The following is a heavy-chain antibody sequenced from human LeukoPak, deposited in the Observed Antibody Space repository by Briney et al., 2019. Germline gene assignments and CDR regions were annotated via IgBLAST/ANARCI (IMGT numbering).Heavy chain of an antibody. D-gene: IGHD3-16*02. Sequence: VASVKVSCKASGYTFTGYYMHWVRQAPGQGLEWRGRINPNSGGRNYAQKFQGRVTMTRDTSISTAYMELSRLRSDDTAVYYCARGPYDYVWGSYRKTAYYYYYGMDVWGQGTTVTVSS. CDR3: ARGPYDYVWGSYRKTAYYYYYGMDV. CDR1: GYTFTGYY. J-gene: IGHJ6*02. V-gene: IGHV1-2*06. CDR2: INPNSGGR.